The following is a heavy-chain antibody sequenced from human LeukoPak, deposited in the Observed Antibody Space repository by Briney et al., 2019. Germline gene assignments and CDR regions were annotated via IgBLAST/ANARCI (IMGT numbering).Heavy chain of an antibody. D-gene: IGHD3-22*01. CDR1: GYTFTSYD. CDR3: AILGAYDSSGPIDY. V-gene: IGHV1-8*03. J-gene: IGHJ4*02. Sequence: GASVKVSCKASGYTFTSYDINWVRQATGQGLEWMGWMNPNSGNTGYAQKFQGRVTITRNTSISTAYMELRSLRSDDTAVYYCAILGAYDSSGPIDYWGQGTLVTVSS. CDR2: MNPNSGNT.